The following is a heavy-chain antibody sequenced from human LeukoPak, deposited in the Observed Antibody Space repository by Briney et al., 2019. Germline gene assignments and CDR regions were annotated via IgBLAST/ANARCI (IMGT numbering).Heavy chain of an antibody. V-gene: IGHV1-46*01. J-gene: IGHJ4*02. CDR3: ASLGGVRAAWGRFDY. Sequence: ASVKVSCKASGYTFTSHYMNWVRQAPGQGLEWMGIINPSGGSTSYAQKFQGRVTMTRDTSTSTVYMVLSSLRSEDTAVNYCASLGGVRAAWGRFDYWGQGTLVIVSS. D-gene: IGHD3-16*01. CDR2: INPSGGST. CDR1: GYTFTSHY.